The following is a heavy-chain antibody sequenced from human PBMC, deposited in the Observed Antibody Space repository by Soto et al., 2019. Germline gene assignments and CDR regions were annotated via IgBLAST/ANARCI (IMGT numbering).Heavy chain of an antibody. CDR3: TRDPEKYSGSDLGIDY. CDR1: GFTFSSYA. Sequence: GGSLRLSCAASGFTFSSYAMNWVRQAPGKGLQWVSGISSSGKTISYADSVRGRFTISRDNAKNSLYLQMNSLRAEDTAVYYCTRDPEKYSGSDLGIDYWGQGTLVTVSS. CDR2: ISSSGKTI. V-gene: IGHV3-48*03. J-gene: IGHJ4*02. D-gene: IGHD5-12*01.